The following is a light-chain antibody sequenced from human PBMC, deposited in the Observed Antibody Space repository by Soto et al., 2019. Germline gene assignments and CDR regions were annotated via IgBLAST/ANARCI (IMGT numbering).Light chain of an antibody. J-gene: IGLJ1*01. V-gene: IGLV3-21*04. Sequence: SYELTQPPSVSVAPEKTTMITCGGNNIGDKRVHWYRQKSGQAPVLLISYDSDRPSGIPERFSGSNSGNTATLTISRVEAGDEADYYCQVWDIMTDNYVFGGGTKLTVL. CDR1: NIGDKR. CDR2: YDS. CDR3: QVWDIMTDNYV.